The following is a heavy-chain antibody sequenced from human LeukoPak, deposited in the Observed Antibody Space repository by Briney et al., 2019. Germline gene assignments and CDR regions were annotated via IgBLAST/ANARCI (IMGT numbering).Heavy chain of an antibody. V-gene: IGHV4-59*01. Sequence: KTSETLSLTCTVSGGSISSYYWSWIRQPPGKGLEWIGYIYYSGSTNYNPSLKSRVTISVDTSKNQFSLKRSSVTAADTAVYYCARGEDSSSWYDYWGQGTLVTVSS. CDR2: IYYSGST. CDR3: ARGEDSSSWYDY. CDR1: GGSISSYY. J-gene: IGHJ4*02. D-gene: IGHD6-13*01.